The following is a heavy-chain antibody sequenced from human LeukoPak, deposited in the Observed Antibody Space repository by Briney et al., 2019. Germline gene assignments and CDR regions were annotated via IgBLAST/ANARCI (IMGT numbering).Heavy chain of an antibody. CDR1: GDTFGSYA. CDR3: ARLYYDSSEFDP. Sequence: ASVKVSCKASGDTFGSYAISWVRQAPGQGLEWMGGIIPIFGTANYAQKFQGRVTITTDESTSTAYMELSSLRSEDTAVYYCARLYYDSSEFDPWGQGTLVTVSS. D-gene: IGHD3-22*01. J-gene: IGHJ5*02. V-gene: IGHV1-69*05. CDR2: IIPIFGTA.